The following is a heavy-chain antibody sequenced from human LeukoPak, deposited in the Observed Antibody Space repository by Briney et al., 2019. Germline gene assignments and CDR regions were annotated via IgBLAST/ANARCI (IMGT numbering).Heavy chain of an antibody. D-gene: IGHD6-19*01. J-gene: IGHJ6*02. CDR2: IYSGGST. CDR1: GFTVSSNY. Sequence: GGSLRLSCAASGFTVSSNYMSWVRQAPGKGLEWVSVIYSGGSTYYADSVKGRFTISRDNSKNTLYLQMNSLRAEDTAVYYCAREAVAGPTYGMDVWGQGTTVTVSS. V-gene: IGHV3-66*01. CDR3: AREAVAGPTYGMDV.